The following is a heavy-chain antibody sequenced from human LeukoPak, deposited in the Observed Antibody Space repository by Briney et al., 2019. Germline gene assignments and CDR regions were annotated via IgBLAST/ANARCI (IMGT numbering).Heavy chain of an antibody. CDR1: GYTFTGYG. D-gene: IGHD3-10*01. V-gene: IGHV1-18*01. CDR3: ARALYYYGSGSYAIDY. CDR2: ISAYNGNT. Sequence: ASVKVSCKASGYTFTGYGIGWVRQAPGQGLEWMGWISAYNGNTNYAQKLQGRVTMTTDTSTSTAYMELRSLRSDDTAVYYCARALYYYGSGSYAIDYWGQGTLVTVSS. J-gene: IGHJ4*02.